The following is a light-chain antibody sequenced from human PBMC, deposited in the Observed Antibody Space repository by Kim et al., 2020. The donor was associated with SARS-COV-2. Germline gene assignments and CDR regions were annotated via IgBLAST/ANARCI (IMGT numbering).Light chain of an antibody. CDR1: NIGSKS. CDR3: QVWDSYSDHVV. Sequence: APGKTARITCGGNNIGSKSVHWYQQKPGRAPVLVIYYDSDRPSGIPERFSGSNSGNTATLTISRVEAGDEADYYCQVWDSYSDHVVFGGGTQLTVL. V-gene: IGLV3-21*04. CDR2: YDS. J-gene: IGLJ2*01.